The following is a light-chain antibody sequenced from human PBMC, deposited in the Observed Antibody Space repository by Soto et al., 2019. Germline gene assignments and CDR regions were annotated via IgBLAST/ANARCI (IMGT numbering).Light chain of an antibody. CDR3: SSYTSSSTRV. Sequence: HSALTQPASVSGSPGQSITISCTGTSSDVGGYNYVSWYQQQSGKAPKLMIHEVSNRPSGVSNRFSGSKSGNTASLTISGLQAEDEADYYCSSYTSSSTRVFGTGTKLTVL. CDR1: SSDVGGYNY. CDR2: EVS. V-gene: IGLV2-14*01. J-gene: IGLJ1*01.